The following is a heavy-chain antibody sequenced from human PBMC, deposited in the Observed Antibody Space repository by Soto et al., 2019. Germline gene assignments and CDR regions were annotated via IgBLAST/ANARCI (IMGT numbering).Heavy chain of an antibody. CDR1: GVSISSGGYY. V-gene: IGHV4-31*03. D-gene: IGHD2-2*03. CDR3: ARLNGYCVSTNCHGYYGMDV. J-gene: IGHJ6*02. Sequence: PSETLSLTCTVSGVSISSGGYYWTWIRQHPQKGLEWIGHIYYSGSTYYNPSLKSRVTISVDTSKNQFSLRLSSVTAAETAVYYCARLNGYCVSTNCHGYYGMDVWGQGTTVTVSS. CDR2: IYYSGST.